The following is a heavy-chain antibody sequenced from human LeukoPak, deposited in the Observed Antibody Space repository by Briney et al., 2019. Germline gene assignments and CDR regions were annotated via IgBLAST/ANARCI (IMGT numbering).Heavy chain of an antibody. CDR1: GFTFSSYS. D-gene: IGHD6-19*01. V-gene: IGHV3-21*01. CDR3: ARDPADQWPITFYYYYMDV. Sequence: PGGSLRLSCAASGFTFSSYSTNWVRQAPGKGLEWVSSISSSSSYIYYADSVKGRFTISRDNAKNSLYLQMNSLRAEDTAVYYCARDPADQWPITFYYYYMDVWGKGTTVTVSS. CDR2: ISSSSSYI. J-gene: IGHJ6*03.